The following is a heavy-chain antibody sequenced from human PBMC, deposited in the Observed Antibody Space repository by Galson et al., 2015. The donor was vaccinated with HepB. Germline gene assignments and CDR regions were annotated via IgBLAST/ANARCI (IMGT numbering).Heavy chain of an antibody. CDR2: IYSGGST. CDR3: TGERVEWFGYGGDSYPGYYYYAMDV. CDR1: GFSVSSNY. V-gene: IGHV3-53*04. Sequence: SLRLSCAASGFSVSSNYMSWVRQAPGKGLEWVSVIYSGGSTYYADSVKGRFTISRHDSKNTLYLQMNSLRAEDTALYNCTGERVEWFGYGGDSYPGYYYYAMDVWGQGTTVTVSS. J-gene: IGHJ6*02. D-gene: IGHD2-21*02.